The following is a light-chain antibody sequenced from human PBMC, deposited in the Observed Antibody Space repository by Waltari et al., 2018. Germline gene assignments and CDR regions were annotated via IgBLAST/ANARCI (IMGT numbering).Light chain of an antibody. CDR2: DVS. CDR1: TSDGSDDKV. J-gene: IGLJ2*01. CDR3: SSFTSSTSGI. Sequence: QSALTQHAPVSGSPGQSLTLSCPGSTSDGSDDKVFSCYQQHQAKAPKLLFYDVSHRPSGFSPRFSGSKSANTAALTISGLQADDEADYYCSSFTSSTSGIFGGGTKVTV. V-gene: IGLV2-14*03.